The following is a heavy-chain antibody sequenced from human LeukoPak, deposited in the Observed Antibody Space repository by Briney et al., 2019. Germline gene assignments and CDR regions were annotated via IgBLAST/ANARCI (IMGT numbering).Heavy chain of an antibody. D-gene: IGHD1-26*01. CDR3: AKESQWEPPVYFDY. J-gene: IGHJ4*02. CDR1: GFTFDDYA. Sequence: SGRSLRLSCAASGFTFDDYAMHWVRQAPDKGLEWVAVISSDGSNKYYADSVKGRFTISRHNSKNTLYLQMNSLRAEDTAVYYCAKESQWEPPVYFDYWGQGTLVTVSS. CDR2: ISSDGSNK. V-gene: IGHV3-30*18.